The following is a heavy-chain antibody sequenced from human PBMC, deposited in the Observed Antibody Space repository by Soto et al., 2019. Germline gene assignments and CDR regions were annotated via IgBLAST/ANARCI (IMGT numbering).Heavy chain of an antibody. Sequence: PGGSLRLSCAASGFTFSSYWMHWVRQAPGKGLVWVSRINSDGSSTSYADSVKGRFTISRDNAKNTLYLQMNSLRAEDTAVYYCVRGDCSGGSCYWLGSGYYGMDVWGQGTTVTVPS. J-gene: IGHJ6*02. CDR2: INSDGSST. CDR1: GFTFSSYW. V-gene: IGHV3-74*01. CDR3: VRGDCSGGSCYWLGSGYYGMDV. D-gene: IGHD2-15*01.